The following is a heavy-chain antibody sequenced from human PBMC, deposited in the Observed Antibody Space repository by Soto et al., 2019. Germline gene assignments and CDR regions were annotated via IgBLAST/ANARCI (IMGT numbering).Heavy chain of an antibody. Sequence: EVQLVESGGGLVQPGRSLRLSCAASGFTFDDSTIHWVRQAPGKGLEWVSGISWNSGSIGYADSVKGRFPISRDNAKNSLYLQMNSLRAEDTALYYCTKDANPGARAGWFDPWGQGTLVTVSS. CDR1: GFTFDDST. CDR2: ISWNSGSI. D-gene: IGHD3-10*01. CDR3: TKDANPGARAGWFDP. V-gene: IGHV3-9*01. J-gene: IGHJ5*02.